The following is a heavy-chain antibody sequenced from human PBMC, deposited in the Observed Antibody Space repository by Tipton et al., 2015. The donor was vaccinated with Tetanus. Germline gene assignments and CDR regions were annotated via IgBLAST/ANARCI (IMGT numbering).Heavy chain of an antibody. V-gene: IGHV4-59*01. J-gene: IGHJ6*02. Sequence: TLSLTCTVSGDPMNDFYWSWIRQPPGKGLECIGHIFYSGNTDYNPSLKSRVTISVDTSRKQFSLRLSSVTAADTAVYYCARDQKSATLSHFFYGLDVWGQGTTVTVSS. D-gene: IGHD2-15*01. CDR3: ARDQKSATLSHFFYGLDV. CDR1: GDPMNDFY. CDR2: IFYSGNT.